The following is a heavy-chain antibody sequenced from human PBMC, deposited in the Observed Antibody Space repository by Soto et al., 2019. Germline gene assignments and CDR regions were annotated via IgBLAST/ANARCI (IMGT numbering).Heavy chain of an antibody. CDR2: IVPIFGTT. J-gene: IGHJ6*02. D-gene: IGHD3-10*01. Sequence: QVRLVQSGAEVNKPGSSVKVSCKASGDTFSSYSISWVRQAPGQGLEWMGGIVPIFGTTVYAPRLQGRLTITADGPTRTSYMELSGLTFEDTAVYYCAANSLGGGSQGDVWGQGTTVTVSS. CDR3: AANSLGGGSQGDV. CDR1: GDTFSSYS. V-gene: IGHV1-69*01.